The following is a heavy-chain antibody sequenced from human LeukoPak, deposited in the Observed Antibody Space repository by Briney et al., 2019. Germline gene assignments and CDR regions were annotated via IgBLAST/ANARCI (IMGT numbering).Heavy chain of an antibody. Sequence: SETLSFTGTGSGGSITNYYWSWVRQPPGKGLEWIGYIFYTGSTSYNPSLKSRVTISTDTSKNQFSLKLSSVTAADTAVYYCARGGTRYGGTDHWGRGTLVTVSS. D-gene: IGHD4-23*01. J-gene: IGHJ4*02. CDR2: IFYTGST. CDR1: GGSITNYY. V-gene: IGHV4-59*01. CDR3: ARGGTRYGGTDH.